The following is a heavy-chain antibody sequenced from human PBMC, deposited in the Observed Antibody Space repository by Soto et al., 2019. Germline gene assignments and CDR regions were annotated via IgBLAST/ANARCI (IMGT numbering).Heavy chain of an antibody. D-gene: IGHD6-19*01. J-gene: IGHJ4*02. CDR1: GFTFSFYG. CDR3: ANGPGIAVAGPAY. V-gene: IGHV3-30*18. Sequence: GGSLRLSCAASGFTFSFYGIHWVRQAPGKGLEWVAVISYDGSNKYYADSVKGRFTISRDNSKNTLYLQMNSLRAEDTAVYYCANGPGIAVAGPAYWGQGTLVTVAS. CDR2: ISYDGSNK.